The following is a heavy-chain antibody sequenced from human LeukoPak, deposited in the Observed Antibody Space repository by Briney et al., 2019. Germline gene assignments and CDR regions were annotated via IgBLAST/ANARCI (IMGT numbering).Heavy chain of an antibody. J-gene: IGHJ4*02. Sequence: GSLKLSCAASGFTFSSYAMSWVRQAPGKGLEWVSAISGSGGSTYYADSVKGRFTISRDNSKNTLYLQMNSLRAEDTAVYYCAKGRIPAIVVVPAAMIPDYWGQGTLVTVSS. D-gene: IGHD2-2*01. V-gene: IGHV3-23*01. CDR2: ISGSGGST. CDR1: GFTFSSYA. CDR3: AKGRIPAIVVVPAAMIPDY.